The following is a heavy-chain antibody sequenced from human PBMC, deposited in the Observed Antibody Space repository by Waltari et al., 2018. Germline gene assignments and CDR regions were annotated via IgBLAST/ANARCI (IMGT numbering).Heavy chain of an antibody. D-gene: IGHD2-21*01. J-gene: IGHJ4*02. V-gene: IGHV5-51*01. CDR2: SYPADSDS. Sequence: VQLVQSGAEVTKPGESLTLSCKTSGHSFSTHYIAWVRQVPGKGLEWVGLSYPADSDSTISPSFQGQVSISVDKSTNTTFLQWRSLKASDTAMYYCASGYYSRPIDSWGQGTLVSVSS. CDR1: GHSFSTHY. CDR3: ASGYYSRPIDS.